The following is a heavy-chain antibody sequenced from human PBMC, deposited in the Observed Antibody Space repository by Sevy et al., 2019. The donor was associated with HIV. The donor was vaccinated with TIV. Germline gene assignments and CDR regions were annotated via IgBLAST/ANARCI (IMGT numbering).Heavy chain of an antibody. CDR3: AKAEGAVTTFGVFYYYGMDV. V-gene: IGHV3-30*18. CDR1: GFIFRSNG. J-gene: IGHJ6*02. CDR2: ISYDGGHM. Sequence: GGSLRLSCAASGFIFRSNGMHWVRQAPGKALEWLAVISYDGGHMYYADSVKGRFTISRDNSKNTMYLQMNSLRSEDTAVYYCAKAEGAVTTFGVFYYYGMDVWGQGTTVTVSS. D-gene: IGHD4-4*01.